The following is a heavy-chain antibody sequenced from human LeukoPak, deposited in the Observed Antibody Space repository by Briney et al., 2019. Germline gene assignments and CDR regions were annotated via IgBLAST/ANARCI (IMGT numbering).Heavy chain of an antibody. J-gene: IGHJ5*02. V-gene: IGHV1-46*01. CDR1: GYAFTNYY. CDR3: ARDWSYCSGGSCHSRFWFDP. CDR2: INPSGGSR. D-gene: IGHD2-15*01. Sequence: ASVKVSCKASGYAFTNYYMHWIRQAPGQGLEWMGIINPSGGSRNYAQKLQGRVTMTRDTSTSTVYMELSSLRSEDTAIYYCARDWSYCSGGSCHSRFWFDPWGQRTLVTVSS.